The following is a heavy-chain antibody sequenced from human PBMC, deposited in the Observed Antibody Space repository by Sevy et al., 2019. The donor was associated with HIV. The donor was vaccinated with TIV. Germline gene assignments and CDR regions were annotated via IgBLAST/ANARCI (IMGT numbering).Heavy chain of an antibody. J-gene: IGHJ4*02. D-gene: IGHD3-9*01. CDR2: IKSKIDGETT. V-gene: IGHV3-15*01. CDR1: GLTFNNAW. Sequence: GGSLRLSCAVSGLTFNNAWMNWVRQAPGTGLQWVGLIKSKIDGETTDYAALVKGRFTISRDDSKNTLFLQMNSLKIEDTAVYYCATAPGYYDSAPFDYWGPGTLVTVSS. CDR3: ATAPGYYDSAPFDY.